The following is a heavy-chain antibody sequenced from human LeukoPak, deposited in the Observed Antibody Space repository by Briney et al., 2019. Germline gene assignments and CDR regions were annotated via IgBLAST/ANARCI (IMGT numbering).Heavy chain of an antibody. CDR2: TYYNSKWNK. D-gene: IGHD6-19*01. V-gene: IGHV6-1*01. CDR3: ARGVAGKGAFDL. J-gene: IGHJ3*01. Sequence: SQTLSLTCAISGDSVSNKSVIWNWVRQSPSRGLEWQGRTYYNSKWNKDYAVPMKSRISINPDTSKNHVSLQMNSVTPEDTAVYYCARGVAGKGAFDLWGRGTMVTVSS. CDR1: GDSVSNKSVI.